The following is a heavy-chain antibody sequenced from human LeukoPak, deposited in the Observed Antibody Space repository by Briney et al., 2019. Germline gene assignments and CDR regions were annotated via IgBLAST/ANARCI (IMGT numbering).Heavy chain of an antibody. CDR2: IWHDGSNK. J-gene: IGHJ6*02. CDR3: AREPRDLWFGELLYHGMDV. V-gene: IGHV3-33*01. D-gene: IGHD3-10*01. CDR1: GFTFSNYG. Sequence: GGSLRLSCVSSGFTFSNYGMHWVRQAPGKGLEWVALIWHDGSNKYYADSVRGRVTISRDNSKNTLYLQMNSLTAEDTAVYYCAREPRDLWFGELLYHGMDVWGQGATVTVSS.